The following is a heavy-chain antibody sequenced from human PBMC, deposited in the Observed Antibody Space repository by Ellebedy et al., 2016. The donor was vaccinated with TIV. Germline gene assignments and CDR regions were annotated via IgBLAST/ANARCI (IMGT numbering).Heavy chain of an antibody. V-gene: IGHV4-4*07. CDR3: ARHGPQWFDAFDM. J-gene: IGHJ3*02. CDR2: IYSSGTT. CDR1: GGSISSYF. D-gene: IGHD3-22*01. Sequence: SETLSLTCSVSGGSISSYFWSWIRQPAGKGLEWIGRIYSSGTTKYNPSLKSRVTMSLDTSKEQFSLKLTSVTAADTAVYYCARHGPQWFDAFDMWGQGTVVTVSS.